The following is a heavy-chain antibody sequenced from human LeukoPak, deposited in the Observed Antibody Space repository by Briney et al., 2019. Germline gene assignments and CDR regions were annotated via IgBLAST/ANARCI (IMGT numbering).Heavy chain of an antibody. Sequence: PGGSLRLSCAASGFTFSSYSMIWVRQAPGKGLEWVSYISSSSSNIYYADSVKGRFAISRDNAKNSLYLQMNSLRAEDTAVYFCARGAGIAAQGYGMDVWGQGTTVTVSS. J-gene: IGHJ6*02. CDR3: ARGAGIAAQGYGMDV. CDR2: ISSSSSNI. V-gene: IGHV3-48*04. CDR1: GFTFSSYS. D-gene: IGHD2-15*01.